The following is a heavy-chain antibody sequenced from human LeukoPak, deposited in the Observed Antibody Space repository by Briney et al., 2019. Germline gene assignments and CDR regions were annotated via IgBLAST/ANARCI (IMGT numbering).Heavy chain of an antibody. V-gene: IGHV3-9*01. CDR1: GFTFDDYA. Sequence: GGSLRLSCAASGFTFDDYAMRWVRHAPGKGLEWVSGISWNSGSIGYADSVKGRFTISRDNAKNSLYLQMNSLRAEDTALYYCAKEDYWGQGTLVTVSS. CDR3: AKEDY. CDR2: ISWNSGSI. J-gene: IGHJ4*02.